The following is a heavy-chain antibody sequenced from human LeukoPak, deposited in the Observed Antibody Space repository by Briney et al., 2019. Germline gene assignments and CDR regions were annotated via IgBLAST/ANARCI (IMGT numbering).Heavy chain of an antibody. J-gene: IGHJ6*02. V-gene: IGHV3-30*18. D-gene: IGHD4-17*01. CDR3: AKEREGHDYGDSTYYYYGMDV. CDR1: GFTFSSYG. Sequence: GGSLRLSCAASGFTFSSYGMHWVRQAPGKGLEWVAVISYDGSNKYYADSVKGRFTISRDNSKNTLYLQMNSLRAEDTAVYYCAKEREGHDYGDSTYYYYGMDVWGQGTTVTVSS. CDR2: ISYDGSNK.